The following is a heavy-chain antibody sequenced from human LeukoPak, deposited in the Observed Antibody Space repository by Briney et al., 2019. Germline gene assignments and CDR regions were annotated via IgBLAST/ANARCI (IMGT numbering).Heavy chain of an antibody. D-gene: IGHD6-6*01. V-gene: IGHV1-69*02. Sequence: RXAPXQGXXXXGRIIPILGIANYAQKFQGRVTITADKSTSTAYMELSSLRSEDTAIYYCASTYRSSSGASFDYWGQGTLVTVSS. CDR2: IIPILGIA. J-gene: IGHJ4*02. CDR3: ASTYRSSSGASFDY.